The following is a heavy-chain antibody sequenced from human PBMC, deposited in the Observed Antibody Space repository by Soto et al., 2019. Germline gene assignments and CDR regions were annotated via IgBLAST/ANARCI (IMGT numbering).Heavy chain of an antibody. V-gene: IGHV3-49*01. D-gene: IGHD4-17*01. J-gene: IGHJ6*01. Sequence: PGGSRRLSCVASGFTLGDYTMSWFRQAPGRGLEWVSFIRSKAYGATTEYSASVTGRSPIPRDASKSIAYLPMNSPKSPYTAVYYCASGLASSANDDFCGMGGLGQGTTGTVAS. CDR3: ASGLASSANDDFCGMGG. CDR1: GFTLGDYT. CDR2: IRSKAYGATT.